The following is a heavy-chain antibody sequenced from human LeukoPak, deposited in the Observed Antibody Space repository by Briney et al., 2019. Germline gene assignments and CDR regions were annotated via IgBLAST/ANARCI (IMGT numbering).Heavy chain of an antibody. D-gene: IGHD3-22*01. CDR1: GFTFSSYW. J-gene: IGHJ2*01. V-gene: IGHV3-74*01. CDR2: INSDGSST. CDR3: ARAPGWCYDSSGYYYYWYFDL. Sequence: GGSLRLSCAASGFTFSSYWMHWVRQAPGKGLVWVSRINSDGSSTSYADSVKGRFTISRDNAKNTLYLQMNSLRAEDTAVYYCARAPGWCYDSSGYYYYWYFDLWGRGTLVTVSS.